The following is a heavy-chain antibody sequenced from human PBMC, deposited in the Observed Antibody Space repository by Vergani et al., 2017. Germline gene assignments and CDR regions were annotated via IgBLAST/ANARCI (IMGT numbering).Heavy chain of an antibody. D-gene: IGHD4-17*01. CDR1: GGSISSYY. CDR2: IYTSGST. Sequence: QVQLQESGPGLVKPSETLSLTCTVSGGSISSYYWSWIRQPPGKGLEWIGYIYTSGSTNYNPSLKSRVTISVDTSKNQFSLKLSSVTAADTAVYYCAREGQYTVPFDYWGQGTLVTVSA. CDR3: AREGQYTVPFDY. V-gene: IGHV4-4*09. J-gene: IGHJ4*02.